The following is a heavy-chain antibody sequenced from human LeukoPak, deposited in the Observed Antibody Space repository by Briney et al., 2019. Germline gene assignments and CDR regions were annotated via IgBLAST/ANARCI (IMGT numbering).Heavy chain of an antibody. CDR2: ISAYNGNT. Sequence: ASVKVSCKASGYTFTSFGISWVRQAPGQGPEWMGWISAYNGNTNYIQKFQGRVTMTTDTSTNTAYMELIRLRSDDTAVYYCARASQPGNDFDYWGQGTLVTVSS. D-gene: IGHD1-26*01. CDR3: ARASQPGNDFDY. J-gene: IGHJ4*02. V-gene: IGHV1-18*01. CDR1: GYTFTSFG.